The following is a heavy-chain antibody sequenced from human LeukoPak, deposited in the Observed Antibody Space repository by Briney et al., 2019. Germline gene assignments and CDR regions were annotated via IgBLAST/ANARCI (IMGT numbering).Heavy chain of an antibody. CDR2: INHSGST. CDR3: HGGVDY. Sequence: PSETLSLTCAVYGGSFSGYYWSWIRQPPGKGLEWIGEINHSGSTNYNPSLKSRVTISVDTSKNQFSLKLSSVTAADTAVYYCHGGVDYWGQGTLVTVSS. V-gene: IGHV4-34*03. D-gene: IGHD3-16*01. J-gene: IGHJ4*02. CDR1: GGSFSGYY.